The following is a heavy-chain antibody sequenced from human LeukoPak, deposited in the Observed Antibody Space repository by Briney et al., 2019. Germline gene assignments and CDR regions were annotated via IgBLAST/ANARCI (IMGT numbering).Heavy chain of an antibody. CDR2: IFYGGST. J-gene: IGHJ4*02. V-gene: IGHV4-59*01. CDR1: GGSISSYY. Sequence: SETLSLTCTVSGGSISSYYWSWIRQPPGKGLEWIGYIFYGGSTNYNPSLKSRVTISVDTSKNQFSLKLSSVTAADTAVYYCARIEDSNVRFDYWGQGTLVTVSS. CDR3: ARIEDSNVRFDY. D-gene: IGHD4-11*01.